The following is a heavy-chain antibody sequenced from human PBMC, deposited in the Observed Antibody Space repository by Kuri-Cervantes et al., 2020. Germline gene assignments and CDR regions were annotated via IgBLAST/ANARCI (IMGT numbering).Heavy chain of an antibody. Sequence: GGSLRLSCAASGFTFSNYGMHWVRQAPGKGLEWVALISYDGNYKYYGESVKGRFTISRDNSKNSLYLQMNSLRAEDTAVYYCARDRNDILTGWFDPWGQGTLVTVSS. D-gene: IGHD3-9*01. CDR2: ISYDGNYK. CDR1: GFTFSNYG. CDR3: ARDRNDILTGWFDP. V-gene: IGHV3-30*03. J-gene: IGHJ5*02.